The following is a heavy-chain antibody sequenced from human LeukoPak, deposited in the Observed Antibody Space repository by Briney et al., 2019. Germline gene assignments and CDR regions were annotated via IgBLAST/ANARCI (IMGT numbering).Heavy chain of an antibody. CDR3: ARQLVGIYQLLY. V-gene: IGHV4-38-2*01. J-gene: IGHJ4*02. CDR1: GYSISSGYY. CDR2: IYHSGST. Sequence: KPSETLSLTCAVSGYSISSGYYLGWIRQPPGKGLEWIGSIYHSGSTYYNPSLKSRVTISVDTSKNQFSLKLSSVTAADTAVYYCARQLVGIYQLLYWGQGTLVTVSS. D-gene: IGHD2-2*01.